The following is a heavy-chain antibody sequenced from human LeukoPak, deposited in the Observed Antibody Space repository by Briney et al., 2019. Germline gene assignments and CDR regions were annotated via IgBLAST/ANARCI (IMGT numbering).Heavy chain of an antibody. J-gene: IGHJ4*02. CDR2: IYSGGST. CDR3: ARGLYGSGTPYRY. V-gene: IGHV3-53*01. Sequence: GGSLRLSCAASGFTVSSNYTSWVRQAPGKGLEWVSVIYSGGSTYYADSVKGRFSISRDNSKNTLYLQMNSLRAEDTAVYYCARGLYGSGTPYRYWGQGTLVTVSS. CDR1: GFTVSSNY. D-gene: IGHD3-10*01.